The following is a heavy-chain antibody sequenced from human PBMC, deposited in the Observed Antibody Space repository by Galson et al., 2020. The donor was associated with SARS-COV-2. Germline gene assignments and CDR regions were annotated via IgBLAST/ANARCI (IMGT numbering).Heavy chain of an antibody. CDR2: IHYTGST. V-gene: IGHV4-39*01. Sequence: ETSETLSLTCSVSGGSIDATNYHWVWVRQSPAMGLEWVATIHYTGSTSYNPSLRSRVTISVDTSKNQFSLKLTSVIAADTAVYYCAGQTGDYADYWGHGTLVTVSS. J-gene: IGHJ4*01. CDR1: GGSIDATNYH. CDR3: AGQTGDYADY. D-gene: IGHD7-27*01.